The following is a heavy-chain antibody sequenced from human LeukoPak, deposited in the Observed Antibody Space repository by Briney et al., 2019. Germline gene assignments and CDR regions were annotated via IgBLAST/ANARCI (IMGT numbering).Heavy chain of an antibody. D-gene: IGHD5-12*01. CDR1: GFTFDDYG. J-gene: IGHJ4*02. Sequence: GRSLRLSCAASGFTFDDYGMHWVGQAPGKGLEWLAVISYDGTNKYYADSVKGRFTISRDNSKNTLSLQMNSLRVEDTAVYYCARGGDYDFFDYWGQGTLVTVSS. CDR2: ISYDGTNK. V-gene: IGHV3-30*03. CDR3: ARGGDYDFFDY.